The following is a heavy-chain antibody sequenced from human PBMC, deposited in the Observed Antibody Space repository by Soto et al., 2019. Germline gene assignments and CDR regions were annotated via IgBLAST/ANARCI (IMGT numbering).Heavy chain of an antibody. D-gene: IGHD3-3*01. CDR1: GFTFDDYT. J-gene: IGHJ6*02. Sequence: EVQLVESGGVVVQPGGSLRLSCAASGFTFDDYTMHWVRQAPGKGLEWVSLISWDGGSTYYADSVKGRFTISRDNSKNSLYLQMNSLRTEDTALYYCAKDRIPYDFWSGYTLLPQTYGMDVWGQGTTVTVSS. CDR2: ISWDGGST. CDR3: AKDRIPYDFWSGYTLLPQTYGMDV. V-gene: IGHV3-43*01.